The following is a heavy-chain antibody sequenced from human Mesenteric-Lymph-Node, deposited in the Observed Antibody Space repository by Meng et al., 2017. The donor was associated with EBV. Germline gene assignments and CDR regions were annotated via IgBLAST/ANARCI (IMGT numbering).Heavy chain of an antibody. D-gene: IGHD1-26*01. CDR3: AKGRGVGAMGFFFDF. J-gene: IGHJ4*02. V-gene: IGHV3-74*01. Sequence: PGKGLVSVSDLNTFGRRTAYADYVKGRFTISRDNSRTSLYLQMTSLRHEDNVLYYCAKGRGVGAMGFFFDFWGQGTLVTVSS. CDR2: LNTFGRRT.